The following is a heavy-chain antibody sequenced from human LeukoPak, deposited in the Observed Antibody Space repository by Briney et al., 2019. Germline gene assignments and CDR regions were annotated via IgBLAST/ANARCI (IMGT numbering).Heavy chain of an antibody. J-gene: IGHJ6*02. D-gene: IGHD6-13*01. CDR3: ARAWYSTLGSGMDV. CDR1: GFTVSSNY. CDR2: IYRGGIT. V-gene: IGHV3-53*01. Sequence: GGSLRLACAAYGFTVSSNYMSWVRQAPGKGLEWVSDIYRGGITYYADSVKGRFTISRDNSKNTLYLQMNSLRAEDTAVYYCARAWYSTLGSGMDVWGQGTTVTVSS.